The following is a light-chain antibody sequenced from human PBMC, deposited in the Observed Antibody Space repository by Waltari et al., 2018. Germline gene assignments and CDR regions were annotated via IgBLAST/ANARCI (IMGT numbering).Light chain of an antibody. J-gene: IGKJ2*01. CDR2: AAS. CDR3: QQYNNYPYT. CDR1: QGISSY. V-gene: IGKV1-9*01. Sequence: DIQLTQSPSFLSASVGDRVTIPCRASQGISSYLAWYQQKPGKAPKLLIYAASTLQSGVPSRFSGSGSGTEFTLTISSLQPEDFATYYCQQYNNYPYTFGQGTKLEIK.